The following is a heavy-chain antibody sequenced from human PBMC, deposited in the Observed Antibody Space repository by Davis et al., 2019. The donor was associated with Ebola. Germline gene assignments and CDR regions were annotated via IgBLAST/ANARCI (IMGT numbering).Heavy chain of an antibody. D-gene: IGHD3-10*01. J-gene: IGHJ5*02. CDR2: IYYSGST. CDR3: ARYLMVQGVSNWFDP. CDR1: GASISSYY. Sequence: PSETLSLTCTVSGASISSYYWSWIRQPPGKGLEWIGYIYYSGSTNYNPSLKGRVTISVDTSKNQFSLKLSSVTAADTAVYYCARYLMVQGVSNWFDPWGQGTLVTVSS. V-gene: IGHV4-59*01.